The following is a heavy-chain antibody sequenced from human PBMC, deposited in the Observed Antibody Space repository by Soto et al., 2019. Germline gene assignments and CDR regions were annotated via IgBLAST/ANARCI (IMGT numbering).Heavy chain of an antibody. D-gene: IGHD3-22*01. CDR1: GDTFSSYA. CDR2: IIPIFGTA. J-gene: IGHJ4*01. CDR3: ARGWYYYATSGYSFDY. Sequence: QVQLVQSGAEVKKPGSSVKVSCKASGDTFSSYAISWVRQAPGQGLEWMGGIIPIFGTANYAQKFKGRVTITAVKSTGTADLELSSLRSADTAMYYWARGWYYYATSGYSFDYWGHGTQVTVSA. V-gene: IGHV1-69*06.